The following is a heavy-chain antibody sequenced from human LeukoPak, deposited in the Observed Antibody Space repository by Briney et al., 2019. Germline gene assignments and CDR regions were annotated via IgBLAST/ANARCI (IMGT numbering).Heavy chain of an antibody. D-gene: IGHD2-2*01. V-gene: IGHV3-23*01. Sequence: PGGSLRLSCAASGFTFSTHAMSWVRQAPGKGLEWVSAIGGSGGSTYYADSVKGRFTVSRDNSKNTLYLQMNSLRAEDTALYYRAKDLDCSSTSCYPDYWGQGTLVTVSS. CDR2: IGGSGGST. CDR1: GFTFSTHA. CDR3: AKDLDCSSTSCYPDY. J-gene: IGHJ4*02.